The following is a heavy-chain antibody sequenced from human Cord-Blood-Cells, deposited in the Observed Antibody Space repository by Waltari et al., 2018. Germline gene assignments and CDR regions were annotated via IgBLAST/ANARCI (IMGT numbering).Heavy chain of an antibody. V-gene: IGHV1-69*09. J-gene: IGHJ4*02. CDR2: IIPILGIA. CDR1: GGTFSSYA. Sequence: QVQLVQSGAEVKKPGSSVKVSCKASGGTFSSYAISWVRQAPGQGLEWMGRIIPILGIANYAQKFQGRVTITADKSTSTTYMELSSLRSEDTAVYYCARERVSSSSGFDYWGQGTLVTVSS. D-gene: IGHD6-6*01. CDR3: ARERVSSSSGFDY.